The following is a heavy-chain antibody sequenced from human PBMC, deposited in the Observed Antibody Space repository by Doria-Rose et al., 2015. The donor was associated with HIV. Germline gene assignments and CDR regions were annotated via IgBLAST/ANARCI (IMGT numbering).Heavy chain of an antibody. J-gene: IGHJ4*02. CDR2: ISHSGSS. V-gene: IGHV4-34*01. CDR3: ARGVGGTGAYDF. Sequence: CIRQSPGKGLEWIGAISHSGSSTYDPSLKSRVTISVDTSKNQFSLKLNSVTAADTAIYYCARGVGGTGAYDFRGQGTLVTVST. D-gene: IGHD1-26*01.